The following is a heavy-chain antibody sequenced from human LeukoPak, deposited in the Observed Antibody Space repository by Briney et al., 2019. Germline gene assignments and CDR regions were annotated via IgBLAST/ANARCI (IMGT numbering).Heavy chain of an antibody. CDR1: GFTFSSYG. D-gene: IGHD4-17*01. CDR3: AKGVTPVISLQFFDY. V-gene: IGHV3-23*01. CDR2: ISGSGLNT. Sequence: GGSLRLSCAASGFTFSSYGMNWVRQAPGKGLEWVSSISGSGLNTYYADSVKGRFTISRDKSKNTLYLQMNSLRAEDTAVYYCAKGVTPVISLQFFDYWGQGTLITVSS. J-gene: IGHJ4*02.